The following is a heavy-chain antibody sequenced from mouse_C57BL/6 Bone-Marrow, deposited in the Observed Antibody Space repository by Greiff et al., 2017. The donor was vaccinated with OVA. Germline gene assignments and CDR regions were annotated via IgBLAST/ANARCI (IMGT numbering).Heavy chain of an antibody. D-gene: IGHD2-4*01. J-gene: IGHJ3*01. V-gene: IGHV5-4*01. Sequence: DVKLVESGGGLVKPGGSLKLSCAASGFTFSSYAMSWVRQTPEKRLEWVATISDGGSYTYYPDNVKGRFTISRDNAKNNLYLQMSHLKSEDTAMYYCARDRRLTWFAYWGQGTLVTVSA. CDR2: ISDGGSYT. CDR3: ARDRRLTWFAY. CDR1: GFTFSSYA.